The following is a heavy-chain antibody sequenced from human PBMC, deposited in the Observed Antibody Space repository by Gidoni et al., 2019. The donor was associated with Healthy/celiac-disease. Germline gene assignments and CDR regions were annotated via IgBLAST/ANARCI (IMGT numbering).Heavy chain of an antibody. Sequence: EVQLVESGGGLVQPGRSLRLSCAASGFTFDDYAMHWVRQAPGKGLEWVSGISWNSGSIGYADSVKGRFTISRDNAKNSLYLQMNSLRAEDTALYYCAKSQRLGELSFYDAFDIWGQGTMVTVSS. D-gene: IGHD3-16*02. J-gene: IGHJ3*02. CDR1: GFTFDDYA. CDR3: AKSQRLGELSFYDAFDI. CDR2: ISWNSGSI. V-gene: IGHV3-9*01.